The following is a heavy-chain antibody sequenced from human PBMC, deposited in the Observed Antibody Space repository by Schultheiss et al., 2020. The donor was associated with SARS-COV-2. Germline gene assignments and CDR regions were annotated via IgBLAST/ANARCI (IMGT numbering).Heavy chain of an antibody. CDR2: ISGSGGST. D-gene: IGHD3-3*01. J-gene: IGHJ6*02. V-gene: IGHV3-23*01. CDR1: GFTFSSYA. Sequence: GESLKISCAASGFTFSSYAMSWVRQAPGKGLEWVSAISGSGGSTYYADSVKGRFTISRDNSKNTLYLEMNSLRVEDKAVYYCAREGVDYDDWSRFGMDVWGQGTTVTVSS. CDR3: AREGVDYDDWSRFGMDV.